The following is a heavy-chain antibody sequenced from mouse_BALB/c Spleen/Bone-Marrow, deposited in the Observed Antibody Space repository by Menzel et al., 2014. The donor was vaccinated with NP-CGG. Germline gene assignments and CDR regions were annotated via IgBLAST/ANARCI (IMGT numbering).Heavy chain of an antibody. V-gene: IGHV1-9*01. CDR3: AGPLYDGYYP. D-gene: IGHD2-3*01. Sequence: VQLQQSGGELMEPGASVKISCKATGYTFSSYWIEWVKQRPGHGLEWIGEILPGSGSTDYNEKFKGKATFTADTSSNTAYMQLSSLTSEDSAVCYCAGPLYDGYYPWGQGTTLTVSS. J-gene: IGHJ2*01. CDR1: GYTFSSYW. CDR2: ILPGSGST.